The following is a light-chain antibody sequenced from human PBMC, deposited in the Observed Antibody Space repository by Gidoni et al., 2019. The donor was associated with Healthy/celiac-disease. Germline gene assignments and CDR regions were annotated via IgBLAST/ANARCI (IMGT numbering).Light chain of an antibody. Sequence: QLVLTQSPPASASLGSSVKLTCTLSSGHSSYDIGWHQQQPEKGPRYLMKLNSDCSHSKGDGIPDRFSGSSSGAERYLTISSLQSEDEADYYCQTWGTGTVVFGGGTKLTVL. CDR3: QTWGTGTVV. V-gene: IGLV4-69*01. CDR2: LNSDCSH. J-gene: IGLJ2*01. CDR1: SGHSSYD.